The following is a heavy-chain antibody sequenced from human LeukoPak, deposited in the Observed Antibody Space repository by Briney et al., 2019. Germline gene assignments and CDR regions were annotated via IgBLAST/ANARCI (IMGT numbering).Heavy chain of an antibody. V-gene: IGHV3-11*01. CDR2: ISSSGSTI. CDR1: GFTFGDYY. Sequence: GGSLRLSCAASGFTFGDYYMSWIRQAPGKGLEWVSYISSSGSTIYYADSVKGRFTISRDNAKNSLYLQMNSLRAEDTAVYYCARDLVVPAANYYYYYGMDVWGQGTTVTVSS. CDR3: ARDLVVPAANYYYYYGMDV. J-gene: IGHJ6*02. D-gene: IGHD2-2*01.